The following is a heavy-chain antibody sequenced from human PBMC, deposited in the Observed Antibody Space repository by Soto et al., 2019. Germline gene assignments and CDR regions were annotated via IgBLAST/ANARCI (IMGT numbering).Heavy chain of an antibody. CDR2: ISGSGGST. CDR3: ANYAKEGVTMVRGVTAFDI. CDR1: GFTFSSYA. D-gene: IGHD3-10*01. J-gene: IGHJ3*02. Sequence: PGGSLRLSCAASGFTFSSYAMSWVRQAPGKGLEWVSAISGSGGSTYYADSVKGRFTISRDNSKNTLYLQMNSLRAEDTAVYYCANYAKEGVTMVRGVTAFDIWGQGTMVTVSS. V-gene: IGHV3-23*01.